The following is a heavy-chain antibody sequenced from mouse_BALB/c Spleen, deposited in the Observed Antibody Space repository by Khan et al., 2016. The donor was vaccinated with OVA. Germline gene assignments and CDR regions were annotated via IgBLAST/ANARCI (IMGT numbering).Heavy chain of an antibody. J-gene: IGHJ2*01. D-gene: IGHD1-1*01. V-gene: IGHV3-6*02. CDR1: GYSFTSGYY. Sequence: VQLKESGPGLVKPSQSLSLTCSVTGYSFTSGYYWNWIRQFPGNKLEWMGYISYDGSNNYNPSLKNRISITRDTSKNQFFLKLNSVTTEDTATYYCARDYYGSSYYFDYWGQGTTRTVSS. CDR3: ARDYYGSSYYFDY. CDR2: ISYDGSN.